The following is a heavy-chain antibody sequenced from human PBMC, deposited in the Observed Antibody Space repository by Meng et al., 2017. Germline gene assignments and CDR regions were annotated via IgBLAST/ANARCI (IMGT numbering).Heavy chain of an antibody. V-gene: IGHV4/OR15-8*02. Sequence: VQWQGSGPGLGKPSGTLSLTCVVSGGSIRSVDWWSWVRQPPGKGLEWIGEIYHGGNTNYNPSLKSRVTISIDKSKNQFSLKLSSVTAADTAVYYCASWIYSCGWQWGQGTLVTVSS. CDR3: ASWIYSCGWQ. D-gene: IGHD6-19*01. J-gene: IGHJ4*02. CDR1: GGSIRSVDW. CDR2: IYHGGNT.